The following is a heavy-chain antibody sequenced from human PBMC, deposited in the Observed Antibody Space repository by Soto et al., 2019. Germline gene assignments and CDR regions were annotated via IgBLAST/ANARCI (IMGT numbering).Heavy chain of an antibody. CDR2: ISAHNGNT. J-gene: IGHJ4*02. V-gene: IGHV1-18*01. D-gene: IGHD1-1*01. Sequence: QVHLVQSGAEVKKPGASVKVSCQGSGYDFTTYGITWVRQAPGQGLEWMAWISAHNGNTDYAQKLQGRVTVTRDTSTSTAYMELRSLRADDTAVYYCARGRYGDYWGQGALGTVSS. CDR1: GYDFTTYG. CDR3: ARGRYGDY.